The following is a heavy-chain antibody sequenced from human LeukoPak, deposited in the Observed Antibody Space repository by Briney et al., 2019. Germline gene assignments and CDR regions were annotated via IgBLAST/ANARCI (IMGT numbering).Heavy chain of an antibody. J-gene: IGHJ4*02. D-gene: IGHD5-18*01. Sequence: SETLSLTCAVYGGSFSGYYWSWIRQPPGKGLEWIGEINHSGSTYYNPSLKSRVTISVDTSKNQFSLKLSSVTAADTAVYYCARALYGYQQGYFDYWGQGTLVTVSS. CDR3: ARALYGYQQGYFDY. CDR1: GGSFSGYY. V-gene: IGHV4-34*01. CDR2: INHSGST.